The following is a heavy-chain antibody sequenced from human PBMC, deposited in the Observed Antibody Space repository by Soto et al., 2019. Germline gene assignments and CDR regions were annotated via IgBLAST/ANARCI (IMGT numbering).Heavy chain of an antibody. CDR3: ARRGCGSSTSCYDY. J-gene: IGHJ4*02. D-gene: IGHD2-2*01. CDR2: ISAYNGNT. CDR1: VYTFTSFG. V-gene: IGHV1-18*01. Sequence: ASVKVSCKASVYTFTSFGISWVRQAPGQGLEWMGWISAYNGNTNYAQKLQGRVTMTTDTSTSTAYMELRSLRSDDTAVYYCARRGCGSSTSCYDYWGQGTLVTVSS.